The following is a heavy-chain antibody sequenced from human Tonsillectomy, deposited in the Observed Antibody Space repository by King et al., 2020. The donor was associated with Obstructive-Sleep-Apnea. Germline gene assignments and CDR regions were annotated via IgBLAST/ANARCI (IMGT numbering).Heavy chain of an antibody. Sequence: QLQESGPGLVKPSQTLSLKCTVSGGSISTSGYYWSWIRQHPEKGLEWIGYIYHTGSTHYNPSLRGRVSVTVDTPKNQFSMKLKSVRVADTAVYYCARDRDLGTNDNWNGVRSYFGMDVWGPGITVTV. CDR1: GGSISTSGYY. CDR2: IYHTGST. D-gene: IGHD1-20*01. V-gene: IGHV4-31*03. J-gene: IGHJ6*02. CDR3: ARDRDLGTNDNWNGVRSYFGMDV.